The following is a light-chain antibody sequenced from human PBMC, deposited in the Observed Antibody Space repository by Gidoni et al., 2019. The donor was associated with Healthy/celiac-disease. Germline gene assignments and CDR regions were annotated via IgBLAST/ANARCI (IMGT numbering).Light chain of an antibody. Sequence: EIVLTPSPGTLSLSPGERATLSCRASDSVTSSYLAWYPQKAGKAPRLLFYGASRRAPGIPERVSGSGSVTDFTLTISRLEPEDFAVYYCQQYGSSPRTFGQGTKVEIK. CDR1: DSVTSSY. J-gene: IGKJ1*01. V-gene: IGKV3-20*01. CDR2: GAS. CDR3: QQYGSSPRT.